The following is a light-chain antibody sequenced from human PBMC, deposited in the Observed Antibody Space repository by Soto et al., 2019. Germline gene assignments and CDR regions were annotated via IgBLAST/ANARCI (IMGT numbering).Light chain of an antibody. V-gene: IGKV1-5*03. CDR3: QQYNSYSWT. CDR1: QSISSW. CDR2: KAS. J-gene: IGKJ1*01. Sequence: DIPMTQSPSTLSASIGDRVTITCRASQSISSWLAWYQQKPGKAPELLIYKASRLENGVPSRFSGSGSGTDVTLTISIVQPDDFATHYCQQYNSYSWTFGQGTKCEIK.